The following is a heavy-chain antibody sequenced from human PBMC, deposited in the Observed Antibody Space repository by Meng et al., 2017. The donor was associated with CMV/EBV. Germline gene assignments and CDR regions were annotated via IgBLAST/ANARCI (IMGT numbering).Heavy chain of an antibody. CDR2: IYYSGST. CDR1: GGSISISSSS. J-gene: IGHJ4*02. V-gene: IGHV4-39*01. D-gene: IGHD6-6*01. Sequence: CTVAGGSISISSSSWGWIRQPPGKGLEWIGSIYYSGSTYYNPSLKSRVTISVDTSKNQSSLKLSSVTAADTAVYYCASYHRSSSIDYWGQGTLVTVSS. CDR3: ASYHRSSSIDY.